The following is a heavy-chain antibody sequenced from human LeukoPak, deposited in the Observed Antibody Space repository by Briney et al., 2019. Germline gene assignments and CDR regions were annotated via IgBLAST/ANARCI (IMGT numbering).Heavy chain of an antibody. CDR2: ISGSCGST. CDR1: GFTFSSYS. CDR3: AKDWGHYGSGSYYDCCDP. V-gene: IGHV3-23*01. Sequence: GRCLGLSYASSGFTFSSYSMSCVRQSPGKGLECVSAISGSCGSTFYADSVKGRSTISRDNSKNTLYLQMNSLRAEATDVYYCAKDWGHYGSGSYYDCCDPWGQGTLVTVSS. J-gene: IGHJ5*02. D-gene: IGHD3-10*01.